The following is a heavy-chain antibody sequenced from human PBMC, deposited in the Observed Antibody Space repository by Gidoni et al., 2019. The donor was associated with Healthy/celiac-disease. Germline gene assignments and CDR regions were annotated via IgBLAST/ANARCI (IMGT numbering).Heavy chain of an antibody. CDR3: ARDGGYYDILTGYYTPYNWFDP. V-gene: IGHV3-48*02. CDR2: ISSSSSTI. CDR1: GFTFSSYS. J-gene: IGHJ5*02. Sequence: EVQLVESGGGLVQPGGSLRLSCAASGFTFSSYSMTWVRQAPGKGLEWVSYISSSSSTIYYADSVKGRFTISRDNAKNSLYLQMNSLRDEDTAVYYCARDGGYYDILTGYYTPYNWFDPWGQGTLVTVSS. D-gene: IGHD3-9*01.